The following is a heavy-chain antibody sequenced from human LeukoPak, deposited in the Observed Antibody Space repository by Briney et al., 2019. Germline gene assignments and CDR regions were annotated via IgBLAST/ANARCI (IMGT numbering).Heavy chain of an antibody. J-gene: IGHJ4*02. V-gene: IGHV3-33*01. Sequence: GGSLRLSCAASGFIFSNYGMHWVRQAPGKGLEWVAVIWYDGSNKYYADSVKGRFTISRDNSKNTLYLQMNSLRAEDTAVYYCARERLDSSGYYVDYWGQGTLVTVSS. D-gene: IGHD3-22*01. CDR3: ARERLDSSGYYVDY. CDR2: IWYDGSNK. CDR1: GFIFSNYG.